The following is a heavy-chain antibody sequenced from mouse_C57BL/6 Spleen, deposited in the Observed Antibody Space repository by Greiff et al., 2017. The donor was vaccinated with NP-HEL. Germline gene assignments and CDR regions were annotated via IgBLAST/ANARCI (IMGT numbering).Heavy chain of an antibody. CDR3: ARHEGLWSSWFAY. CDR1: GFSLTSYG. D-gene: IGHD1-1*02. Sequence: VMLVESGPGLVAPSQSLSITCTVSGFSLTSYGVHWVRQPPGKGLEWLVVIWGDGSTTYNSALKSRLSISKDNSKSQVCLKMNSLQTDDTAMYYCARHEGLWSSWFAYWGQGTLVTVSA. J-gene: IGHJ3*01. CDR2: IWGDGST. V-gene: IGHV2-6-1*01.